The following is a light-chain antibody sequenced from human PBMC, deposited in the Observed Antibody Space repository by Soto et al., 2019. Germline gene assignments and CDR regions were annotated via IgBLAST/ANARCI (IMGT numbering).Light chain of an antibody. CDR1: QSIGTD. V-gene: IGKV1-39*01. CDR2: GAS. CDR3: QQTYSTPWT. Sequence: DIQMTQSPSSLSASMGDRVSITCRASQSIGTDLNWYQQKPGKAPKLLIYGASTLQGGVPSRFSGSVSGTEFTLTISSLQPGDLATYFCQQTYSTPWTFGQGTKADI. J-gene: IGKJ1*01.